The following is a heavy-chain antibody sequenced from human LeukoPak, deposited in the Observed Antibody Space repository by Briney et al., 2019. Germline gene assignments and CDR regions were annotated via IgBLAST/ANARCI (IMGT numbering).Heavy chain of an antibody. Sequence: GGSLRLSCAASGFTFSSYAMSWVRQAPGKGLEWVSAISGSGGSTYYADSVKGRFTISRDNSKNTLYLQMNSLRAEDTAVYYCAKTYYYDSSGYPDAFDIWGQGTMVTVSS. V-gene: IGHV3-23*01. CDR3: AKTYYYDSSGYPDAFDI. J-gene: IGHJ3*02. D-gene: IGHD3-22*01. CDR2: ISGSGGST. CDR1: GFTFSSYA.